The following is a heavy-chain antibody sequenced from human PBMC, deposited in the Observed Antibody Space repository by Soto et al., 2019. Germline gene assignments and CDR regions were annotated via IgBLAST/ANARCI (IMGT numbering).Heavy chain of an antibody. Sequence: QVQLVQSGAEVKKPGSSVKVLCKASGGTFSSYAISWVRQAPGQGLEWMGGIIPIFGTANYAQKFQGRVTITADKSTSTACMELSSLRSEDTAVYYCARGRGDIVVVPAAIGGGFGMDVWGQGTTVTVSS. CDR2: IIPIFGTA. CDR3: ARGRGDIVVVPAAIGGGFGMDV. J-gene: IGHJ6*02. V-gene: IGHV1-69*06. D-gene: IGHD2-2*02. CDR1: GGTFSSYA.